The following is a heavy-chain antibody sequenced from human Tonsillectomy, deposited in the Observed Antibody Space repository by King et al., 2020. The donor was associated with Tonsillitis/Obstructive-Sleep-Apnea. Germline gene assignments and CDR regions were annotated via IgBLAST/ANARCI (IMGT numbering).Heavy chain of an antibody. CDR3: VSGSGSTGSWYPFYF. Sequence: QLQESGPGLVKPSETLSLTCTVSGGSISSTGYYWGWIRQPPGKGLEWIGSIHYSGSTYYNPSLKSRITISVDTSKNQFSLRLSSVTAADTAVYYCVSGSGSTGSWYPFYFWGQGTLVTV. CDR1: GGSISSTGYY. J-gene: IGHJ4*02. D-gene: IGHD6-13*01. CDR2: IHYSGST. V-gene: IGHV4-39*01.